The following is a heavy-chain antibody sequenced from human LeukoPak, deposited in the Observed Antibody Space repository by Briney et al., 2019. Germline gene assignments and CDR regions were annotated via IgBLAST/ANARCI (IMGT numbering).Heavy chain of an antibody. Sequence: PGGSLRLSCTASGFIFNNYALIWVRQAPGKGLEWVSAISNDGGGTNYADFVKGRFTISRDNSKNTLFLQMNSLRAEDTALYYCAKGSSGYFFDLWGQGTLVTVSS. D-gene: IGHD3-22*01. CDR1: GFIFNNYA. CDR3: AKGSSGYFFDL. J-gene: IGHJ4*02. CDR2: ISNDGGGT. V-gene: IGHV3-23*01.